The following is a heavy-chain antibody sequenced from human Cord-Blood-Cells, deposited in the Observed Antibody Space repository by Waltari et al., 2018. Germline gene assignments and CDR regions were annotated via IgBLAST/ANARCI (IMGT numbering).Heavy chain of an antibody. D-gene: IGHD2-2*02. CDR2: INPSGGST. V-gene: IGHV1-46*01. CDR3: ARGGVPAAIHAFDI. CDR1: GYTFTSYY. J-gene: IGHJ3*02. Sequence: QVQLVQSGAGVKKPGASVKVSCKASGYTFTSYYMHWVRQAPGQGLEWMGIINPSGGSTSYAKKFQGRVTMTRDTATSTVYRELSSLRAEDTAVYYCARGGVPAAIHAFDIWGQGTMVTVSS.